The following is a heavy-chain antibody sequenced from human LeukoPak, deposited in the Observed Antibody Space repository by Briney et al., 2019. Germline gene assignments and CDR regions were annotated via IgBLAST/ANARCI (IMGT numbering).Heavy chain of an antibody. CDR1: GGTFSSYA. CDR2: IIPIFGTA. Sequence: SVKVSCKASGGTFSSYAISWVRQAPGQGLEWMGGIIPIFGTANYAQKFQGRVTITTDESTSTAYMELSSQRSEDTAVYYCARGDPYCSGGSCYEPYYYYYMDVWGKGTTVTVSS. D-gene: IGHD2-15*01. J-gene: IGHJ6*03. CDR3: ARGDPYCSGGSCYEPYYYYYMDV. V-gene: IGHV1-69*05.